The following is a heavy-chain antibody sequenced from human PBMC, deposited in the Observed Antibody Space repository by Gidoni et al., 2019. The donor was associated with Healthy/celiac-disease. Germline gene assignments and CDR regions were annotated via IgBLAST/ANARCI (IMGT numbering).Heavy chain of an antibody. D-gene: IGHD1-26*01. Sequence: QVQLVQSGAEVKKPGASVKVSCKASGYTFTSYYMHWVRQAPGPGLEWMGIINPATGSTTYEQKFQGRVTMTRDTSTSTVYMELSSLRSEDTAVYYCARGDTGTYSGYNWFDPWGQGTLVTVSS. V-gene: IGHV1-46*01. CDR2: INPATGST. CDR3: ARGDTGTYSGYNWFDP. J-gene: IGHJ5*02. CDR1: GYTFTSYY.